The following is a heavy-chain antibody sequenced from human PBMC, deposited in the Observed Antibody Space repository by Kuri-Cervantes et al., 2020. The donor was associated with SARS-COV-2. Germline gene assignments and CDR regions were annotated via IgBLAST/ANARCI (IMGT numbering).Heavy chain of an antibody. CDR2: ISSSSSTI. D-gene: IGHD2-2*01. CDR3: ARGYCSSTSRPPYYYYGMDV. Sequence: GESLKISCAASGFTFSSYSMNWVRQAPGKGLEWVSYISSSSSTIYYADSVKGRFTISRDNAKNSLYLQMNSLRDEDTAVYYCARGYCSSTSRPPYYYYGMDVWGQGTTGTVSS. V-gene: IGHV3-48*02. J-gene: IGHJ6*02. CDR1: GFTFSSYS.